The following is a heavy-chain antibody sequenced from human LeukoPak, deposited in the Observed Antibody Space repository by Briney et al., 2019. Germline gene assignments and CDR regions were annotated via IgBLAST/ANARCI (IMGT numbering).Heavy chain of an antibody. CDR1: GGSISSYY. Sequence: PSETLSLTCTVSGGSISSYYWSWIRQPPGKGLEWIVYIYTSGSTNYNPSLKSRITISVDTSKNQFSLKLSSVTTADTTVYYCARLLPYYMDVWGKGTTVTVSS. V-gene: IGHV4-4*09. CDR2: IYTSGST. CDR3: ARLLPYYMDV. J-gene: IGHJ6*03. D-gene: IGHD2-15*01.